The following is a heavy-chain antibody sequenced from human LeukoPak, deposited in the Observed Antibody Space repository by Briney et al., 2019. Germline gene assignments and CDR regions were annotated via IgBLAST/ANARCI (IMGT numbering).Heavy chain of an antibody. V-gene: IGHV3-33*06. D-gene: IGHD5-18*01. Sequence: GRSLRLSCAASGFTFRSYGMHWVRQAPGKGLEWVAVIWYDGSNKYYADSVKGRFTISRDNSKNTLYLQMNSLRAEDTAVYYCAKVDTAMVLWAFDIWGQGTMVTVSS. CDR1: GFTFRSYG. CDR2: IWYDGSNK. CDR3: AKVDTAMVLWAFDI. J-gene: IGHJ3*02.